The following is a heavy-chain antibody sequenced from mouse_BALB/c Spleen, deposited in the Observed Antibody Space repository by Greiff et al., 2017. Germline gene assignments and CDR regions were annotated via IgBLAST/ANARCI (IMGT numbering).Heavy chain of an antibody. CDR2: IWSGGST. CDR3: ARRRSDYYGSSYAMDY. J-gene: IGHJ4*01. Sequence: QVQLQQSGPGLVQPSQSLSITCTVSGFSLTSYGVHWVPRSPGKGLEWLGVIWSGGSTDYNAAFISRLSISKDNSKSQVFFKMNSLQANDTAIYYCARRRSDYYGSSYAMDYWGQGTSVTVSS. V-gene: IGHV2-2*02. D-gene: IGHD1-1*01. CDR1: GFSLTSYG.